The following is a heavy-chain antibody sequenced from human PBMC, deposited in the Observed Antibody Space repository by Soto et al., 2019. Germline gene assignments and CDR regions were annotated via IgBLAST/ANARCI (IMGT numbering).Heavy chain of an antibody. V-gene: IGHV4-59*01. CDR2: IYYSGST. D-gene: IGHD3-3*01. CDR1: GGSISSYY. CDR3: ARDLEGYYFDY. J-gene: IGHJ4*02. Sequence: PSETLSLTCTVSGGSISSYYWSWIRQPPGKGLEWIGYIYYSGSTNYNPSLKSRVTISVDTSKSQFSLKLSSVTAADTAVYYCARDLEGYYFDYWGQGTLVTVSS.